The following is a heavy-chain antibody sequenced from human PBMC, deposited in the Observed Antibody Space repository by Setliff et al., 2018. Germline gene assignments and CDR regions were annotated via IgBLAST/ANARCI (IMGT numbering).Heavy chain of an antibody. CDR2: INPKSGGT. J-gene: IGHJ1*01. CDR1: GYSFTDYY. V-gene: IGHV1-2*02. CDR3: ARGNPAERYEY. D-gene: IGHD5-12*01. Sequence: GASVKVSCKASGYSFTDYYMHWVRQVPGRGLEWMGWINPKSGGTRYAQKFQGRVTVTTDTSTSTAYMELSSLRFDDTAVYYCARGNPAERYEYWGQGTLVTVSS.